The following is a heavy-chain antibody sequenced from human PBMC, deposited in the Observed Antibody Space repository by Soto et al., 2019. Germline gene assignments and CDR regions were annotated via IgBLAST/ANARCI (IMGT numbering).Heavy chain of an antibody. D-gene: IGHD6-19*01. CDR2: VSHDGRNT. CDR1: GFTFSDYA. J-gene: IGHJ4*02. CDR3: AQGGLQWLVTSDFNY. V-gene: IGHV3-30*03. Sequence: VPLVESGGGVVQPGRSLRLSCAASGFTFSDYAMHWVRQAPGKGLEWVAVVSHDGRNTHYADSVKGRFTISRDSSKNTVLMEITSLRAEDTAVYYCAQGGLQWLVTSDFNYWGQGALVTVSS.